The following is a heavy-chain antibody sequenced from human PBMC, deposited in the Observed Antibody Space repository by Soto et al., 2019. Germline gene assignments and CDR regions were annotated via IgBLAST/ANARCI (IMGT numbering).Heavy chain of an antibody. Sequence: SETLSLTCNVSGGSVSSSSYYWGWIRQAPGKGLEWIVSTYYSAGTYYNPSLKSRITTSMDASKNQFSLTVTSVTAADTTIYYCARHASRGYSSSWYFEDWGQGTPVTVSS. V-gene: IGHV4-39*01. CDR3: ARHASRGYSSSWYFED. D-gene: IGHD6-13*01. CDR2: TYYSAGT. CDR1: GGSVSSSSYY. J-gene: IGHJ4*02.